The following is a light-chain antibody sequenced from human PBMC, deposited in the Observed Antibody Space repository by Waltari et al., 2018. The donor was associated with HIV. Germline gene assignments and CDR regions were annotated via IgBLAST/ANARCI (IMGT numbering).Light chain of an antibody. CDR2: SSN. CDR1: ASTIGSNP. Sequence: QSVLTQPPSASGTPGQRVTISCSGGASTIGSNPVQGYQLFPGTAPKLLIYSSNQVSSGVPDRFSASKSGTSASLTISGLQSEDEAHYFCATWDDTGDGPMVFGRGTKLTVL. J-gene: IGLJ2*01. CDR3: ATWDDTGDGPMV. V-gene: IGLV1-44*01.